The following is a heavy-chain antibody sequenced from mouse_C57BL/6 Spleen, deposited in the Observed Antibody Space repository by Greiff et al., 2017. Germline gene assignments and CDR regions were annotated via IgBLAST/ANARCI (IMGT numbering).Heavy chain of an antibody. CDR3: AREISPFITTVGGFAY. Sequence: EVKLQESGPELVKPGASVKISCKASGYSFTDYNMNWVKQSNGKSLEWIGVINPNYGTTSYNQKFKGKATLTVDQSSSTAYMQLNSLTSEDSAVYYCAREISPFITTVGGFAYWGQGTLVTVSA. V-gene: IGHV1-39*01. CDR1: GYSFTDYN. D-gene: IGHD1-1*01. CDR2: INPNYGTT. J-gene: IGHJ3*01.